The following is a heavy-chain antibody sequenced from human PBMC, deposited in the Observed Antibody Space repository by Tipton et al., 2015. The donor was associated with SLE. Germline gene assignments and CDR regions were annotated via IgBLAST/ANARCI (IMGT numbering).Heavy chain of an antibody. CDR3: ARVGDTAMVHLDY. CDR2: IYYSGST. J-gene: IGHJ4*02. Sequence: TLSLTCAVYGGSFSGYYWSWIRQPAGKGLEWIGYIYYSGSTYYNPSLKSRVTISVDTSKNQFSLKLSSVTAADTAVYYCARVGDTAMVHLDYWGQGTLVTVSS. CDR1: GGSFSGYY. D-gene: IGHD5-18*01. V-gene: IGHV4-59*06.